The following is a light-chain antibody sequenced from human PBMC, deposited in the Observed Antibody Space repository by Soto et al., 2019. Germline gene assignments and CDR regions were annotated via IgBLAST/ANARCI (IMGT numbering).Light chain of an antibody. CDR2: DAS. CDR3: QQYASSPIT. CDR1: QSVGRNY. V-gene: IGKV3-20*01. J-gene: IGKJ5*01. Sequence: EIVLTQSPGTLSLSPGERATLSCRASQSVGRNYLAWYQQKPGQAPWLLIFDASSRATGIPDRFSGSGSGTDFTLTISRLEPEGFEVYYCQQYASSPITFGQGTRLEIK.